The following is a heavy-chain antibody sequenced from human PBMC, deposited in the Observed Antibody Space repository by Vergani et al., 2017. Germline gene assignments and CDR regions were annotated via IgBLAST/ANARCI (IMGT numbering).Heavy chain of an antibody. D-gene: IGHD6-19*01. J-gene: IGHJ6*02. CDR3: AREGYSSGWYPQPDYYGMDV. CDR1: GYTFTSYS. Sequence: QVQLVQSGAEVKKPGASVKVSCKASGYTFTSYSMHWVRQAPGQGLECMGIINPSGGSTSYAQKFQGRVTMTRDTSTSTVYMELSSLRSEDTAVYYCAREGYSSGWYPQPDYYGMDVWGQGTTVTVSS. V-gene: IGHV1-46*01. CDR2: INPSGGST.